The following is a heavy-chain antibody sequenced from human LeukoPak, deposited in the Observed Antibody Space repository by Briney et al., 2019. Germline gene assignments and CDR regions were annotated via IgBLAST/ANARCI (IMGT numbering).Heavy chain of an antibody. V-gene: IGHV3-23*01. CDR1: GFTFRSYA. CDR2: ISGSGSST. Sequence: GGSLRLSCTASGFTFRSYAMSWVRQAPGKGLEWVSAISGSGSSTFYADSVKGRFTISRDNSKNTLYLQMNSLSAEDTAVYYCAKAPSSGWYPYYFDYWGQGTLVPVSS. D-gene: IGHD6-19*01. CDR3: AKAPSSGWYPYYFDY. J-gene: IGHJ4*02.